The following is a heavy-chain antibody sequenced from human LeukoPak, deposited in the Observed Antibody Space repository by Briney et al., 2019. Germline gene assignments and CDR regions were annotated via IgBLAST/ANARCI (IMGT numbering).Heavy chain of an antibody. J-gene: IGHJ4*02. V-gene: IGHV3-21*01. D-gene: IGHD6-13*01. CDR2: ISSSSSYI. Sequence: PGGSLRLSCAASGSTFSSYSMNWVRQAPGKGLEWVSSISSSSSYIYYADSVKGRFTISRDNAKNSLYLQMNSLRAEDTAVYYCARRGWGIAAADPFDYWGQGTLVTVSS. CDR1: GSTFSSYS. CDR3: ARRGWGIAAADPFDY.